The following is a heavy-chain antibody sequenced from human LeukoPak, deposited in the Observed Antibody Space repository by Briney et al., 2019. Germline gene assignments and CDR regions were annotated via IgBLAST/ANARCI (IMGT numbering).Heavy chain of an antibody. CDR1: GGTFSSYA. CDR2: IIPILGTA. Sequence: SVTVSCKASGGTFSSYAISWVRQAPGQGLEWMGGIIPILGTANYAQKFQGRVTITADESTSTAYMELSSLRSEDTAVYYCARYGSSWYAHYDYWGQGTLVTVSS. D-gene: IGHD6-13*01. J-gene: IGHJ4*02. V-gene: IGHV1-69*13. CDR3: ARYGSSWYAHYDY.